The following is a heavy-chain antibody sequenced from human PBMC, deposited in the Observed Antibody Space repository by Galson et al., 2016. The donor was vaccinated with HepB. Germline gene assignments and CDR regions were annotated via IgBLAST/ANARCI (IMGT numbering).Heavy chain of an antibody. Sequence: SLRLSCAASGFSFDDYAFHWVRQAPGTGLEWVSGISSNGSIVAFAESVKGRFSISRDNARNHLFLQMNSLRPDDTALYYCVRDGATADLFYGLDVWGQGTLITVSS. V-gene: IGHV3-9*01. CDR1: GFSFDDYA. J-gene: IGHJ4*02. CDR3: VRDGATADLFYGLDV. CDR2: ISSNGSIV. D-gene: IGHD3/OR15-3a*01.